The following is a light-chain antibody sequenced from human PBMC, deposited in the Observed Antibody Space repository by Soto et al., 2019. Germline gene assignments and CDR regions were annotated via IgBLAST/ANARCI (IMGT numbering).Light chain of an antibody. Sequence: EVLLTQSPATLSVSPGERATLSCRASQSVGSNLAWYQQKPGQAPRLLIYRASTRATGIPARFSGSGAGTEFTLTINSLQSEDFAVYSCQQYNNWPQTFGQGTKLEIK. J-gene: IGKJ2*01. CDR3: QQYNNWPQT. CDR1: QSVGSN. CDR2: RAS. V-gene: IGKV3-15*01.